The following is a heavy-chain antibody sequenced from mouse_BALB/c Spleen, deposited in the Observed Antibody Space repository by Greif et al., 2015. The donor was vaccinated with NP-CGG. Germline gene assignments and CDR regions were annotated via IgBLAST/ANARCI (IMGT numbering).Heavy chain of an antibody. CDR2: IYPGSGNT. CDR1: GYTFTDYY. D-gene: IGHD4-1*01. V-gene: IGHV1-84*02. Sequence: VQVVESGPELVKPGASVKISCKASGYTFTDYYINWVKQKPGQGLEWIGWIYPGSGNTKYNEKFKGKATLTVDASSSTAYMQFSSLTSEDTAVYFCARRTGTEAMDYWGQGTSVTVSS. CDR3: ARRTGTEAMDY. J-gene: IGHJ4*01.